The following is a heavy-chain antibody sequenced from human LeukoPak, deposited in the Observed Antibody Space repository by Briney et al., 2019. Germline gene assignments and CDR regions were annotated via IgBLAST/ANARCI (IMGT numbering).Heavy chain of an antibody. CDR3: ARGKSIAARYFDY. V-gene: IGHV4-30-4*01. J-gene: IGHJ4*02. D-gene: IGHD6-6*01. CDR2: IYYSGST. CDR1: GGSISSGDYY. Sequence: PSQTLSLTCTVSGGSISSGDYYWSWIRQPPGKGLEWIGYIYYSGSTYYNPSLKSRVTISVDTSKNQFSLKLSSVTAADTAVYYCARGKSIAARYFDYWGQGTLVTVSS.